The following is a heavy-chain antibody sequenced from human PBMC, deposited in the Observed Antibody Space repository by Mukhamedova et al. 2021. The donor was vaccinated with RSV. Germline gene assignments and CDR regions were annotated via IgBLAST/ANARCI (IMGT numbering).Heavy chain of an antibody. J-gene: IGHJ6*02. V-gene: IGHV3-13*05. CDR2: GDP. CDR3: ARFNYYYGMDV. Sequence: GDPYYPGSVKGRFTISRENAKNSLYLQMNSLRAGDMAVYYCARFNYYYGMDVWGQGTTVTVSS.